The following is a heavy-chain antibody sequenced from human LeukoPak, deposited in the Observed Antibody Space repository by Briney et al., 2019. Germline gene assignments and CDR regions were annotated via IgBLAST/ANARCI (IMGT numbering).Heavy chain of an antibody. V-gene: IGHV3-74*01. D-gene: IGHD5-18*01. Sequence: HAGGSLRLSCAASGFTFISYWIHSVRQAPGEWLVWVSRISNDGTTTTYADSVKGRFTISRDNAKNTLYLQMNSLRVEDTAIYYCAKMTAPAYWGQGTLVTVSS. CDR1: GFTFISYW. CDR3: AKMTAPAY. CDR2: ISNDGTTT. J-gene: IGHJ4*02.